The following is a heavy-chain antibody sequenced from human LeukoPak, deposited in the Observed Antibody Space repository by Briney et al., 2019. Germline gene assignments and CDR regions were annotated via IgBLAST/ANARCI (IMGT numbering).Heavy chain of an antibody. V-gene: IGHV4-34*01. Sequence: KPSETLSLTCAVYGGSFSGYYWSWIRQPPGKGLEWIGEINHSGSTNYNPSLKSRVTISVDTSKNQFSLKLSSVTAADTAVYYCARLFLRYSSGWYPSEGYWGQGTLVTVSS. D-gene: IGHD6-19*01. CDR2: INHSGST. CDR1: GGSFSGYY. CDR3: ARLFLRYSSGWYPSEGY. J-gene: IGHJ4*02.